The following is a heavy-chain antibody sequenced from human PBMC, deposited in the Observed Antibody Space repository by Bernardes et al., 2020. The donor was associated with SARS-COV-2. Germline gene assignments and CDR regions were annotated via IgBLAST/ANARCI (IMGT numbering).Heavy chain of an antibody. J-gene: IGHJ6*02. D-gene: IGHD3-9*01. CDR3: VRRHDWLETYYSYALDV. V-gene: IGHV2-5*02. CDR1: GFSLTTTGVS. Sequence: SGPTLVKPTQTLTLTCTFSGFSLTTTGVSVGWIRQSPGKALEWLALIYWDDEKHYSPSLKNRLSISKDTSRNQVVLRMTSMDPADTARYYCVRRHDWLETYYSYALDVWGQGATVAVSS. CDR2: IYWDDEK.